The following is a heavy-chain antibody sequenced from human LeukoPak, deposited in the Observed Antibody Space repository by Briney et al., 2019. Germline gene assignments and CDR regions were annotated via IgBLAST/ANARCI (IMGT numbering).Heavy chain of an antibody. Sequence: QSGGSLRLSCGASGFAFSSYGMHWVRQAPGKGLEWVAVIWYDGSNKYYADSVKGRFTISRDNSKNTLYLQMNSLRAEDTAVYYCARDERRYAYYYYGMDVWGQGTTVTVSS. J-gene: IGHJ6*02. V-gene: IGHV3-33*01. CDR2: IWYDGSNK. CDR3: ARDERRYAYYYYGMDV. D-gene: IGHD2-2*01. CDR1: GFAFSSYG.